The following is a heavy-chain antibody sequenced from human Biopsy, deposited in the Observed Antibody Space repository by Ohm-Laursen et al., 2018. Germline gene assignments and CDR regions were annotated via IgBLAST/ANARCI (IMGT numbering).Heavy chain of an antibody. J-gene: IGHJ6*02. V-gene: IGHV4-59*01. Sequence: SETLSLTCTVSGGSISSYQSTWIRQPPGKGLEWIGYLYNTGGTNYNPSLKSRVTISVDTSKNQFSLRLNSVTAADTAVYYCARATNSTGWPYYYFYGMDVWGQGTTVTVSS. CDR1: GGSISSYQ. CDR2: LYNTGGT. CDR3: ARATNSTGWPYYYFYGMDV. D-gene: IGHD2/OR15-2a*01.